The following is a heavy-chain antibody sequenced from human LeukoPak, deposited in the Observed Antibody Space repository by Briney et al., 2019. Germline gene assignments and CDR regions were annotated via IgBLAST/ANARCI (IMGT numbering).Heavy chain of an antibody. CDR3: AKARGIVVVPADY. CDR2: ISGSGGST. J-gene: IGHJ4*02. D-gene: IGHD2-2*01. CDR1: GFTFSSYA. V-gene: IGHV3-23*01. Sequence: GGSLRLSCAASGFTFSSYAMSWVRQAPGKGLEWVSAISGSGGSTYYADSVKGRFTISRDNSENTLYLQMNSLRAEDTAVYYCAKARGIVVVPADYWGEGTLVTVSS.